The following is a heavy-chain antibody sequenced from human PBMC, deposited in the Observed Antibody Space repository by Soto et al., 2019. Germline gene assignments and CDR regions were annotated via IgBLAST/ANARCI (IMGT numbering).Heavy chain of an antibody. CDR1: GGSFSGYY. CDR2: INHSGST. V-gene: IGHV4-34*01. CDR3: ARGDLLTGFDY. J-gene: IGHJ4*02. Sequence: PSETLSLTCAVYGGSFSGYYWSWIRQPPGKGLEWIGEINHSGSTNYNPSLKSRVTISVDTSKNQFSLKLSSVTAADTAVYYCARGDLLTGFDYWGQGTLVTVSS.